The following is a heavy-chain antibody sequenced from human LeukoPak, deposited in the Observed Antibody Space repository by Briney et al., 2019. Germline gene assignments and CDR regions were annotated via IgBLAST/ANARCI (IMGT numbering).Heavy chain of an antibody. J-gene: IGHJ5*02. V-gene: IGHV3-7*01. CDR2: IQPDGSEQ. CDR3: ASQSYARFDP. CDR1: GFTFSSHW. Sequence: GGSLRLSCAASGFTFSSHWMSWVRQAPGKGLEWVGNIQPDGSEQYPVDSVKGRFTISRDNARNSMFLQMNSLRVEDTAVYYCASQSYARFDPWGQGTLVTVS. D-gene: IGHD3-16*01.